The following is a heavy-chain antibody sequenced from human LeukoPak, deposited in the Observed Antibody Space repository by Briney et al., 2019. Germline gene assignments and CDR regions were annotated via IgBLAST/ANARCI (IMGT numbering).Heavy chain of an antibody. CDR1: GFTFSSYA. CDR3: AARADCSSTSCYTTAEYFQH. J-gene: IGHJ1*01. V-gene: IGHV3-23*01. Sequence: GGSLRLSCAASGFTFSSYAMSWVRQAPGKGLEWVSAISGSGGSTYYADSVKGRFTISRDNSKNTLYLQMNSLRAEDTAVYYCAARADCSSTSCYTTAEYFQHWGQGTLVTVSS. D-gene: IGHD2-2*02. CDR2: ISGSGGST.